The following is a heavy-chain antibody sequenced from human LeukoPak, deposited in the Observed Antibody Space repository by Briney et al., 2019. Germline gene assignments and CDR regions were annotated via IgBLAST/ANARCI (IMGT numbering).Heavy chain of an antibody. CDR1: GYTFTSYG. D-gene: IGHD3-10*01. CDR2: ISAYNGNT. J-gene: IGHJ4*02. Sequence: DSVTVSCTASGYTFTSYGISWVRQAPGQGLEWMGWISAYNGNTYYAQKLQGRVTMTTDTSTSTAYMELRSLRSDDTAVYYCARVGSGSYFDYFDYWGQGTLVTVSS. V-gene: IGHV1-18*01. CDR3: ARVGSGSYFDYFDY.